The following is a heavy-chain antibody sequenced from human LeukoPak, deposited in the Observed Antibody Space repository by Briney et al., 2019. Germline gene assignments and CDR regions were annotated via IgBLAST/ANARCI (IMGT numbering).Heavy chain of an antibody. D-gene: IGHD6-6*01. J-gene: IGHJ4*02. V-gene: IGHV4-59*08. Sequence: SETLSLTCTVSGGSISSYYWSWIRQPPGKGLEWIGYIYYSGSTNYNPSLKSRVTISVDTSKNQFSLKLGSVTAADTAVYYCARHGAARVLFDYWGQGTLVTVSS. CDR1: GGSISSYY. CDR2: IYYSGST. CDR3: ARHGAARVLFDY.